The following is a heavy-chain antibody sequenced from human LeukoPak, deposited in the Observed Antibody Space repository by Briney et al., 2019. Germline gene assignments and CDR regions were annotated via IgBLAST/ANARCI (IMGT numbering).Heavy chain of an antibody. CDR3: ASALGSSTSSYGMDV. D-gene: IGHD2-2*01. J-gene: IGHJ6*02. CDR1: GGSFSGYY. V-gene: IGHV4-34*01. CDR2: INHSGST. Sequence: SETLSLTCAVYGGSFSGYYWSWIRQPPGKGLEWIGEINHSGSTNYNPSLKSRVIISVDTSKNQFSLKLSSVTAADTAVYFCASALGSSTSSYGMDVWGQGTTVTVPS.